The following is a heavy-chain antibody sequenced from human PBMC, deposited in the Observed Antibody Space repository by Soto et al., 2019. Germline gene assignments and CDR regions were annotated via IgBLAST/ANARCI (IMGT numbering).Heavy chain of an antibody. Sequence: GGSLRLSCAASGFTFSSYSMNWVRQAPGKGLEWVSSISSSSSYIYYADSVKGRFTISRDNAKNSLYLQMNSLRAEDTAVYYCAIYPGGYDSSGYFDYWGQGTLVTVSS. D-gene: IGHD3-22*01. CDR3: AIYPGGYDSSGYFDY. CDR1: GFTFSSYS. CDR2: ISSSSSYI. V-gene: IGHV3-21*01. J-gene: IGHJ4*02.